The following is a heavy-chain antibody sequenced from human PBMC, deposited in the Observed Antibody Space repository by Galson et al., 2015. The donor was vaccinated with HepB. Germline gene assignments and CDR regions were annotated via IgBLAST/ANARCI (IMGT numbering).Heavy chain of an antibody. CDR1: GYIFTTYY. Sequence: QSGAEVKKPGESLRISCKGSGYIFTTYYIGWVRQMPGKGLEWMAIINPGDSDARYNPSFQGQVTISADKSINTAYLQWSNLKASDTAMYYCARYLGGKDYFDYWDKGTLVTVSS. J-gene: IGHJ4*02. CDR2: INPGDSDA. V-gene: IGHV5-51*01. CDR3: ARYLGGKDYFDY.